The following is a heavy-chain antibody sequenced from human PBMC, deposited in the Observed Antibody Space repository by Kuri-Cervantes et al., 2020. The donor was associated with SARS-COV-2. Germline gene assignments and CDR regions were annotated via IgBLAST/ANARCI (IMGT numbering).Heavy chain of an antibody. V-gene: IGHV3-11*04. Sequence: GESLKISCAASGFIFNDYCMGWIRQAPGKGLEWVSYISSSGNNMYYADSVKGRFTISRDDAKNSLHLQLNNLRAEDTAVYYCARSLLSAWLVMSAFDMWGQGTMVTVSS. CDR1: GFIFNDYC. CDR3: ARSLLSAWLVMSAFDM. D-gene: IGHD6-19*01. CDR2: ISSSGNNM. J-gene: IGHJ3*02.